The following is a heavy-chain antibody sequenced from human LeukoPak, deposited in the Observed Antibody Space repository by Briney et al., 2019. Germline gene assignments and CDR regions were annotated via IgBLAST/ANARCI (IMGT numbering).Heavy chain of an antibody. D-gene: IGHD5-24*01. CDR2: INPSGGST. J-gene: IGHJ4*02. Sequence: ASVKVSCKASGYTFTSCYMHWVRQAPGQGLEWMGIINPSGGSTSYAQKFQGRVTMTRDTSTSTVYMELSSLRSEDTAVYYCARGQRRDGYNFDYFDYWGQGTLVTVSS. CDR3: ARGQRRDGYNFDYFDY. V-gene: IGHV1-46*01. CDR1: GYTFTSCY.